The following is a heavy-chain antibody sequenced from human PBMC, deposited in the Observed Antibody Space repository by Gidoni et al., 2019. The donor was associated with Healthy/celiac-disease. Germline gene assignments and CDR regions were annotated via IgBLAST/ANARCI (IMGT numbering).Heavy chain of an antibody. V-gene: IGHV3-15*01. D-gene: IGHD1-26*01. Sequence: DYAAPVKGRFTISRDDSKNTLYLQKNSLKTEDAAVYYCTTVGATTGWVRDYWGQGTLVTVSS. CDR3: TTVGATTGWVRDY. J-gene: IGHJ4*02.